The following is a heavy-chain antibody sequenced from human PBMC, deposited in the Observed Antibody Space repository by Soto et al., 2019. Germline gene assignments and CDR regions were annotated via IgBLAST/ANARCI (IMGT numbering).Heavy chain of an antibody. J-gene: IGHJ5*02. D-gene: IGHD5-12*01. CDR2: ISSNGGST. CDR1: GFTFSSYA. CDR3: VKDLALDGYNQRDNWFDP. V-gene: IGHV3-64D*06. Sequence: EVQLVESGGGLVQPGGSLRLSCSASGFTFSSYAMHWVRQAPGKGLEYVSAISSNGGSTYYADSVKGRFTISRDNSKNTLYLQMSSLRAEDTAVYYCVKDLALDGYNQRDNWFDPWGQGTLVTVSS.